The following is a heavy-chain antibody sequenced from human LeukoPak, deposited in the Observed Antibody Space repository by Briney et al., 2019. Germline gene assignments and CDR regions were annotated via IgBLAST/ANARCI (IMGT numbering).Heavy chain of an antibody. CDR2: MNPNSGNT. CDR1: GYTFASYD. J-gene: IGHJ3*02. V-gene: IGHV1-8*01. D-gene: IGHD3-10*01. Sequence: ASVKVSCKASGYTFASYDINWVRQATGQGLEWMGWMNPNSGNTGYAQKFQGRVTMTRDTSISTAYMELSRLRSDDTAVYYCARNYYGSGEDAFDIWGQGTMVTVSS. CDR3: ARNYYGSGEDAFDI.